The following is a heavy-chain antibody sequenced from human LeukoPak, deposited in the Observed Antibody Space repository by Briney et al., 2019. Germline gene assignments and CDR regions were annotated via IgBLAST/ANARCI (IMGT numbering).Heavy chain of an antibody. V-gene: IGHV3-21*01. D-gene: IGHD3-22*01. CDR1: GFTFSSYS. Sequence: GGSLRLSCAASGFTFSSYSMNWVGQAPGKGLEWVSSISSGSSYIYYADSVKGRFTISRDNAKNSLYLQMNSLRAEDTAVYHCARDYYDSSGYSPGWFDPWGQGTLVTVSS. CDR3: ARDYYDSSGYSPGWFDP. CDR2: ISSGSSYI. J-gene: IGHJ5*02.